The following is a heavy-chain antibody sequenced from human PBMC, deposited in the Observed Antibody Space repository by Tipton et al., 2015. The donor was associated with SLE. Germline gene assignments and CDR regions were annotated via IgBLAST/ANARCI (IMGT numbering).Heavy chain of an antibody. D-gene: IGHD3-22*01. V-gene: IGHV4-59*01. CDR1: GGSISNYY. J-gene: IGHJ4*02. CDR3: ARSLGTYYYDSTVAF. CDR2: IFYSGST. Sequence: GLVKPSETLSLTCTVSGGSISNYYWSWIRQPPGKGLEWIGYIFYSGSTNYNPSLKSRVTISVDTSKNQFSLKLSSVTAADTAVYYCARSLGTYYYDSTVAFWGQGTLVTVSS.